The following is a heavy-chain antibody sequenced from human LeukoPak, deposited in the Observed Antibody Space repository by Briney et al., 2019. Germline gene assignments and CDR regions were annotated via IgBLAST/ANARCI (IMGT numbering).Heavy chain of an antibody. CDR2: IDPSDSYT. J-gene: IGHJ6*02. V-gene: IGHV5-10-1*01. CDR1: GYSFTSYW. D-gene: IGHD3-9*01. Sequence: GESLKISCKGSGYSFTSYWISWVSQMPGKGLEWMGRIDPSDSYTNYSPSFQGHVTTSADKSISTAYLQWSSLKASDTAMYYCARRPNDYDILTGYYYGMDVWGQGTTVTVSS. CDR3: ARRPNDYDILTGYYYGMDV.